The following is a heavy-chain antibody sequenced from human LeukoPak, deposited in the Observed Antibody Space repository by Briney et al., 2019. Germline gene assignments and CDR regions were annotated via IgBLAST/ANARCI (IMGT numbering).Heavy chain of an antibody. Sequence: PSETLSLTCTVSGGSISTYFWSWIRQPPGKGLEWMGDIHYSGSTNYNPSLKSRVTISVDTSKNQFSLKLTSVTAADTAVYYCARGVHISAYWSSGKNAFDIWGQGTMVTVSS. CDR3: ARGVHISAYWSSGKNAFDI. CDR2: IHYSGST. J-gene: IGHJ3*02. V-gene: IGHV4-59*01. D-gene: IGHD3-22*01. CDR1: GGSISTYF.